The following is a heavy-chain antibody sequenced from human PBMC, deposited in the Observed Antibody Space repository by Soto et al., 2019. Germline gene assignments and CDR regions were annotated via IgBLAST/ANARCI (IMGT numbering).Heavy chain of an antibody. D-gene: IGHD6-19*01. V-gene: IGHV3-23*01. CDR3: AKDRGSGLVIVLDP. CDR1: GFSISTYA. Sequence: EVQLLESGGDLVQPGGSLRLSCAASGFSISTYAMNWVRQAPGKGLEWVSGISGSGDSRYYADSVNGRFTISRDNSKNMLFLQMNSLRADDTAIYYCAKDRGSGLVIVLDPWGQGTLVTVSS. J-gene: IGHJ5*02. CDR2: ISGSGDSR.